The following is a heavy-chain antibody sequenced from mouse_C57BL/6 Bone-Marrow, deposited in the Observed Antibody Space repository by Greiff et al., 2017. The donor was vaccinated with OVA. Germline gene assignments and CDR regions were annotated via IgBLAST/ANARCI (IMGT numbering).Heavy chain of an antibody. CDR3: AREIITTVVATGYFDV. V-gene: IGHV1-55*01. Sequence: QVQLQQPGAELVKPGASVKMSCKASGYTFTSYWITWVKQRPGQGLEWIGEIYPRSGNTYYNEKFKGKATLTADKSSSTAYMELRSLTSEDSAVYFCAREIITTVVATGYFDVWGTGTTVTVSS. J-gene: IGHJ1*03. D-gene: IGHD1-1*01. CDR2: IYPRSGNT. CDR1: GYTFTSYW.